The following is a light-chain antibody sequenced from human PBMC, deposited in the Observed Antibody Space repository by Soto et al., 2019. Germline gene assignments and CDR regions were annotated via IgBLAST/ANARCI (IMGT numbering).Light chain of an antibody. Sequence: DIEMTQSPSSLSGSVEERVITTCMASQSMSSWLAWYQQKPGKAPKLLIYDASSLESGVPSRFSGSGSGTEFTLTISSLQPDDFATYYCQQYNSYPWTFGQGTEVDI. CDR2: DAS. CDR3: QQYNSYPWT. V-gene: IGKV1-5*01. CDR1: QSMSSW. J-gene: IGKJ1*01.